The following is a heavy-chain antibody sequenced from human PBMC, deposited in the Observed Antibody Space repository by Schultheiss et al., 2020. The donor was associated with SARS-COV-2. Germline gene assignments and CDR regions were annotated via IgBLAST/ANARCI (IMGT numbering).Heavy chain of an antibody. J-gene: IGHJ6*02. V-gene: IGHV4-31*03. Sequence: SETLSLTCTVSGGSISSGGYYWSWIRQHPGKGLEWIGYIYYSGSTNYNPSLKSRVTISVDTSKNQFSLKLSSVTAADTAVYYCARYSRVDGMDVWGQGTTVTVSS. CDR1: GGSISSGGYY. CDR3: ARYSRVDGMDV. CDR2: IYYSGST. D-gene: IGHD2-15*01.